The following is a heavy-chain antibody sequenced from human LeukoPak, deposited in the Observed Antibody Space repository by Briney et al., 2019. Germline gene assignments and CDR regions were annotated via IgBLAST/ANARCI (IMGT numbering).Heavy chain of an antibody. CDR3: AREWVQAYYYYYGMDV. V-gene: IGHV3-33*08. J-gene: IGHJ6*02. Sequence: GGPLRLSCAASGFTFSSYAMSWVRQAPGKGLEWVAVIWYDGSNKYYADSVKGRFTISRDNSKNTLYLQMNSLRAEDTAVYYCAREWVQAYYYYYGMDVWGQGTTVTVSS. CDR2: IWYDGSNK. CDR1: GFTFSSYA.